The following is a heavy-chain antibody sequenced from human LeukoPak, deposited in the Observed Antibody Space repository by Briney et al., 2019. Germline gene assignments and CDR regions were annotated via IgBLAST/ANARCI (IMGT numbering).Heavy chain of an antibody. V-gene: IGHV4-34*01. J-gene: IGHJ6*02. D-gene: IGHD2-2*01. CDR3: ARDPRGNCSSTSCLSPYYYGMDV. CDR2: INHSGST. Sequence: SETLSLTCAVYGGSFSGYYWSWIRQPPGKGLEWIGEINHSGSTNYNPSLKSRVTISVDTSKNQFSLKLSSVTAADTAVYYCARDPRGNCSSTSCLSPYYYGMDVWGQGTTVTVSS. CDR1: GGSFSGYY.